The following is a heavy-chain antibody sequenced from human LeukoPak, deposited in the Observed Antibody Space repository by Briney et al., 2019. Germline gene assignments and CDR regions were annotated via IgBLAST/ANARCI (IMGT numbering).Heavy chain of an antibody. CDR1: GFTFSSYA. J-gene: IGHJ4*02. CDR2: ISYDGSNK. V-gene: IGHV3-30-3*01. CDR3: AREDTYYDFWSGYSSYYFDY. Sequence: PGGSLRLSCAASGFTFSSYAMHWVRQAPGKGLEWVAVISYDGSNKYYADSVKGRFTISRDNSKNTLYLQMNSLRAEDTAVYYCAREDTYYDFWSGYSSYYFDYWGQGTLVTVSS. D-gene: IGHD3-3*01.